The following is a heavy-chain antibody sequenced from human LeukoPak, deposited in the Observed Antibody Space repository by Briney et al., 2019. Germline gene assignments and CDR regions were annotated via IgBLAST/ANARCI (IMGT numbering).Heavy chain of an antibody. CDR2: ISGYNGNT. J-gene: IGHJ6*03. Sequence: ASVKVSCKSSGYTFTDYGISWVRQAPGQGLEWMGWISGYNGNTIYAQKLQGRLTMTTDTSTSTAYMELKSLRSDDTAVYYCARRREYTAYDGYYYYSMDVWGQGTTVTVSS. CDR3: ARRREYTAYDGYYYYSMDV. CDR1: GYTFTDYG. D-gene: IGHD5-12*01. V-gene: IGHV1-18*01.